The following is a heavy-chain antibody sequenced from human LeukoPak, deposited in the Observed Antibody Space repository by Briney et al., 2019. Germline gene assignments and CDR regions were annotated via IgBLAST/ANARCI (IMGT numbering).Heavy chain of an antibody. CDR1: GGSISSSSYH. CDR2: IYYSGST. V-gene: IGHV4-39*07. Sequence: SETLSLTCTVSGGSISSSSYHWGWIRQPPGKGLEWIGSIYYSGSTYYNPSLKSRVTISVDTSKNQFSLKLSSVTAADTAVYYCARALGMAAAELFDYWGQGTLVTVSS. J-gene: IGHJ4*02. CDR3: ARALGMAAAELFDY. D-gene: IGHD6-13*01.